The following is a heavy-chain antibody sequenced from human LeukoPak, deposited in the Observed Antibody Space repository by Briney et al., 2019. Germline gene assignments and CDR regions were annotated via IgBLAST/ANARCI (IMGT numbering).Heavy chain of an antibody. J-gene: IGHJ4*02. D-gene: IGHD2-2*01. V-gene: IGHV3-23*01. CDR2: ISGSGGST. CDR1: GFTFSSYA. CDR3: AKDRSGVVVPAAWDY. Sequence: GGSLRLSCAASGFTFSSYAMSWVRQAPGKGLEWVSAISGSGGSTYYADSVKGRFTISRDNSKNTLYLQMNSLRAEDTAVHYCAKDRSGVVVPAAWDYWGQGTLVTVSS.